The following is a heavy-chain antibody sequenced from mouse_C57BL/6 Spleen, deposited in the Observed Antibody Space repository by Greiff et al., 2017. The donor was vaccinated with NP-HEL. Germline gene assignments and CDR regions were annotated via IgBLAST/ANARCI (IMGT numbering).Heavy chain of an antibody. CDR3: ASQSISYSNYVAWFAY. D-gene: IGHD2-5*01. Sequence: QVQLQQPGAELVRPGSSVKLSCKASGYTFTSYWMHWVKQRPIQGLEWIGNIDPSDSETHYNQKFKDKATLTVDKSSSTAYMQLSSLTSEDSAVYYCASQSISYSNYVAWFAYWGQGTLVTVSA. CDR2: IDPSDSET. J-gene: IGHJ3*01. CDR1: GYTFTSYW. V-gene: IGHV1-52*01.